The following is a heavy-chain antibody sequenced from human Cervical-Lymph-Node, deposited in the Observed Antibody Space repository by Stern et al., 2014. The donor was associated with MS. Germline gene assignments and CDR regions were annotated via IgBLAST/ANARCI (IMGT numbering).Heavy chain of an antibody. D-gene: IGHD4-23*01. V-gene: IGHV1-24*01. CDR1: GNSLSELS. J-gene: IGHJ6*02. CDR3: VRAVTFYGMDV. CDR2: FDREDGER. Sequence: VQLGGSGAEVKKPGASVKVSCKVSGNSLSELSVYWVRQAPGEGLEWMVGFDREDGERIYAQKFQGRVTVTEDIFRNTAYMELSSLRSEDTAVYYCVRAVTFYGMDVWGQGTMVTVSS.